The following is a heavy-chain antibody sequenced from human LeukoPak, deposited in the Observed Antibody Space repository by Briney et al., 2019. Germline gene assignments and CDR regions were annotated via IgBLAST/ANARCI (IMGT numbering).Heavy chain of an antibody. D-gene: IGHD3-10*01. Sequence: ASVKVSCKASGYTFTGYYMNWVRQAPGQGLEWMGWINPNSGGTNYAQKFQGRVTMTRDTSISTAYMELSRLRSDDAAVYYCAREGYYGSGSYGAFDIWGQGTMVTVSS. CDR3: AREGYYGSGSYGAFDI. CDR1: GYTFTGYY. CDR2: INPNSGGT. J-gene: IGHJ3*02. V-gene: IGHV1-2*02.